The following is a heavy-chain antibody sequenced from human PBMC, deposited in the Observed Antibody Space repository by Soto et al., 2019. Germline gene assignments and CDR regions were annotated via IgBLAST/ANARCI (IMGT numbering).Heavy chain of an antibody. CDR1: GFTFSSYG. D-gene: IGHD5-12*01. Sequence: GGSLRLSCAASGFTFSSYGMSWVRQAPGKGLEWVSAISASGGSTYYADSVKGRFTISSDNSKNTLYLQMNSLRAEDTALYYCAKDDSGWNWYFDLWGRGTLVTVSS. V-gene: IGHV3-23*01. CDR2: ISASGGST. CDR3: AKDDSGWNWYFDL. J-gene: IGHJ2*01.